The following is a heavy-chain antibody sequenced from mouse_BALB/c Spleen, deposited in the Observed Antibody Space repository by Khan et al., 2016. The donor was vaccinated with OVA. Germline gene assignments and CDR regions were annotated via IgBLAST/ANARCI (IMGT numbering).Heavy chain of an antibody. Sequence: VQLQQSGADLVRPGALVKLSCKASGFNIKDSYMHWVKQRPEQGLEWIGWIDPENGKTIYDPKFQDKASITADTSSNTAYMQLISLTSEDTAVYYCARSGYFAWFGYWGQWTLVTVSA. CDR3: ARSGYFAWFGY. V-gene: IGHV14-1*02. CDR2: IDPENGKT. J-gene: IGHJ3*01. CDR1: GFNIKDSY.